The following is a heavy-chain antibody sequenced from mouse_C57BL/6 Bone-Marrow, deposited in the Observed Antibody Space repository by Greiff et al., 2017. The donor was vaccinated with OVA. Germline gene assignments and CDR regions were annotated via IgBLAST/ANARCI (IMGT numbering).Heavy chain of an antibody. Sequence: EVQLQESGGGLVQPGGSMKLSCAASGFTFSDAWMDWVRQSPEKGLEWVADIRNKANNHATYYAESVKGRFTISRDDSKSNVYLQMNSLRAEDTGIYTCTSCRGTTAYAMDYWGQGTSVTVSS. D-gene: IGHD1-2*01. CDR1: GFTFSDAW. V-gene: IGHV6-6*01. CDR3: TSCRGTTAYAMDY. CDR2: IRNKANNHAT. J-gene: IGHJ4*01.